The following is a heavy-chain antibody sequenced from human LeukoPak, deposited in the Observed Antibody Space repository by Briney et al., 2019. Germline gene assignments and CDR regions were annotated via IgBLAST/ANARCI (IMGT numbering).Heavy chain of an antibody. CDR2: IYSSGST. CDR1: GGSISSYY. Sequence: PSETLSLTCTVSGGSISSYYWSWIRQPPGKGLEWIGYIYSSGSTNYNPSLKSRVTISVDTSKNQFSLKLSSVTAADTAVYYCARVGSGSYWGPFDYWGQGTLVTVSS. D-gene: IGHD1-26*01. J-gene: IGHJ4*02. CDR3: ARVGSGSYWGPFDY. V-gene: IGHV4-59*01.